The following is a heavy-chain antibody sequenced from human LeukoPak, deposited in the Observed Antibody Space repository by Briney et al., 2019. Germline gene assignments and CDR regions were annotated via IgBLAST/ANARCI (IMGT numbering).Heavy chain of an antibody. CDR1: GLTFSSYA. Sequence: GGSLRLSCAASGLTFSSYAMTWVRQAPGKGLEWVSSISGSAASTYYADSVKSRFTISRDNSKNTLSLQMNSLGAEDTAVYYCAKLSSNYFDCWGQGTLVTVSS. CDR2: ISGSAAST. D-gene: IGHD2/OR15-2a*01. J-gene: IGHJ4*02. V-gene: IGHV3-23*01. CDR3: AKLSSNYFDC.